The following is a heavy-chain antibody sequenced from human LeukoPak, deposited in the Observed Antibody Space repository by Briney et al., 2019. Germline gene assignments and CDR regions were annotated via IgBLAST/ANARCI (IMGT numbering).Heavy chain of an antibody. D-gene: IGHD3-9*01. CDR2: IYYSGST. J-gene: IGHJ4*02. Sequence: SETLSLTCTVSGGPISSYYWSWIRQPPGKGLEWIGYIYYSGSTNYNPSLKSRVTISVDTSKNQFSLKLSSVTAADTAVYYCARIILTGYSYYFDYWGQGTLVTVSS. V-gene: IGHV4-59*01. CDR1: GGPISSYY. CDR3: ARIILTGYSYYFDY.